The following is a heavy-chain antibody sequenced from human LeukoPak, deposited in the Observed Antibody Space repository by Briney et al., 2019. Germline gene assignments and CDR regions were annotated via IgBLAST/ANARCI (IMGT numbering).Heavy chain of an antibody. J-gene: IGHJ6*03. CDR3: AKDLRSRSSPYYYYYMGV. Sequence: PAVSLSFYCAASRFTFCTYSMHRLPHAPGKELEGVAFILYDGSNKYHADSVKGRITISRDNSKNTLYLQMNSLRAEDTAVYYCAKDLRSRSSPYYYYYMGVCGKESTLTVSS. CDR2: ILYDGSNK. CDR1: RFTFCTYS. D-gene: IGHD6-6*01. V-gene: IGHV3-30*02.